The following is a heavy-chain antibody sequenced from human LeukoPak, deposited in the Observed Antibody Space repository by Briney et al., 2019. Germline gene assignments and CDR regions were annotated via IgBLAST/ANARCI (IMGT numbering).Heavy chain of an antibody. Sequence: ESLKISCKVSGYTFTSYWVGWVRQMPGKGLECMGIIYPGDSDTRYSPSFQGQVTISADKSISTAYLQWSSLTASDTAMYYCARHTDMRIPDYWGQGIQVTVSS. J-gene: IGHJ4*02. CDR2: IYPGDSDT. V-gene: IGHV5-51*01. CDR3: ARHTDMRIPDY. D-gene: IGHD3-16*01. CDR1: GYTFTSYW.